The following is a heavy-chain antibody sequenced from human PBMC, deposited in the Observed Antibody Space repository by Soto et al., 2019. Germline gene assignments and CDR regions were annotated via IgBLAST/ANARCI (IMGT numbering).Heavy chain of an antibody. CDR2: INSDGSST. D-gene: IGHD1-26*01. V-gene: IGHV3-74*01. CDR3: ARDSGSYADY. Sequence: VQLVECGGGLVQPGESLRHSCAASGFTFGSYWMHWVRQAPGKGLVWVSRINSDGSSTDYADSVKGRFTISRDNAKNTLYLQMNSLRAEDTAVYYCARDSGSYADYWGQGTLVTVSS. J-gene: IGHJ4*02. CDR1: GFTFGSYW.